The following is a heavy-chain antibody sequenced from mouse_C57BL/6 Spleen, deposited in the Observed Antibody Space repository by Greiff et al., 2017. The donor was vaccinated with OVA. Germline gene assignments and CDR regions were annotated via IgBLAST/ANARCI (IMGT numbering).Heavy chain of an antibody. V-gene: IGHV7-1*01. CDR1: GFTFSDFY. CDR2: SRNKANDYTK. J-gene: IGHJ4*01. D-gene: IGHD4-1*01. CDR3: ARDNWDYAMDY. Sequence: EVKLVESGGGLVQSGRSLRLSCATSGFTFSDFYMEWVRQAPGKGLEWIAASRNKANDYTKEYSASVKGRFIVSRDTSQSILYLQMNALRAEDTAIYYCARDNWDYAMDYWGQGTSVTVSS.